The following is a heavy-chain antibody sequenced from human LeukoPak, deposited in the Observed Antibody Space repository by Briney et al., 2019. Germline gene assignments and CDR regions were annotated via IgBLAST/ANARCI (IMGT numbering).Heavy chain of an antibody. D-gene: IGHD6-13*01. CDR3: AKTPIAAAPPASYYFDY. Sequence: GGSLKPSCAASGFTFSSYGMQWVRQAPGKGPEWVAVISYDGNNKYYADSVKGRFTISRDNSKNTLYLQMNSLRAEDTAMYYCAKTPIAAAPPASYYFDYWGQGTLVTVSS. V-gene: IGHV3-30*18. CDR2: ISYDGNNK. CDR1: GFTFSSYG. J-gene: IGHJ4*02.